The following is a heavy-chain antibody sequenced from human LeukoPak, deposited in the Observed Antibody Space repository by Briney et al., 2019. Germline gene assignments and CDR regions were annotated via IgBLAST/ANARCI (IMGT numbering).Heavy chain of an antibody. V-gene: IGHV4-61*01. CDR1: SASVSSASY. CDR2: IYNGVNT. J-gene: IGHJ5*02. Sequence: SETLSLTCTVSSASVSSASYWTWIRQPPGKGVEWIAHIYNGVNTNYNPSLKSRVTISVDTSKNQFSLRLNSVTAADTAVYYCARSRAYNSGAFDPWGQGSLVTVSS. D-gene: IGHD1-26*01. CDR3: ARSRAYNSGAFDP.